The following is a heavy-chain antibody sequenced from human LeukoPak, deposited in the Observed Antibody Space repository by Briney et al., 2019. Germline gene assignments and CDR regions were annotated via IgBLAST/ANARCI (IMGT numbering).Heavy chain of an antibody. CDR1: GGTFSSYA. CDR3: ARALTYYDFWSGYFSEYFQH. Sequence: GASVKVSCKASGGTFSSYAISWVRQAPGQGLEWMGGIIPIFGTANYAQKFQGRVTITADESTSTAYMELSSLRSEDTAVYYRARALTYYDFWSGYFSEYFQHWGQGTLVTVSS. D-gene: IGHD3-3*01. V-gene: IGHV1-69*13. CDR2: IIPIFGTA. J-gene: IGHJ1*01.